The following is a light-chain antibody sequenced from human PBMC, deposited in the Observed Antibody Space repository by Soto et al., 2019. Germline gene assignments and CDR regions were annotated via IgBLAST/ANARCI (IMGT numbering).Light chain of an antibody. Sequence: QSALTQPASVSGSPGQRITISCTGTTSDIGGYNFVSWYQQQPGKAPQLMIYDVSKPPSGVADCFSGSTSASTASLTISGLQAEDEDYYYCTSYSSTTSQVFGAGTKVTVL. CDR2: DVS. J-gene: IGLJ1*01. CDR3: TSYSSTTSQV. CDR1: TSDIGGYNF. V-gene: IGLV2-14*01.